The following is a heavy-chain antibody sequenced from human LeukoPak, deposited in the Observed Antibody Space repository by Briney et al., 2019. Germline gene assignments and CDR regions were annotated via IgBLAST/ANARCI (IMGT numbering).Heavy chain of an antibody. CDR3: ARAKFVDTAMVPLDY. J-gene: IGHJ4*02. V-gene: IGHV3-30-3*01. Sequence: GGSLRLSCAASGFTFSSYAMHWVRQAPGKGLEWVAVISYDGSNKYYADSVKGRFTISRDNSKNTLYLQMNSLRAEDTAVYYCARAKFVDTAMVPLDYWGQGTLVTVSS. CDR2: ISYDGSNK. CDR1: GFTFSSYA. D-gene: IGHD5-18*01.